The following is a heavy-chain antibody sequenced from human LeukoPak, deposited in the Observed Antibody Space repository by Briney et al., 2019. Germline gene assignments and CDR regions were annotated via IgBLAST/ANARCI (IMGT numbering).Heavy chain of an antibody. D-gene: IGHD5-24*01. CDR1: GFIFGRYS. V-gene: IGHV3-7*01. Sequence: PGGSLRLSCAASGFIFGRYSLTWVRQAPGKGLEWVANINEDGSETYYVDSVKGRFTISGDKAKNSLYLQMNSLRVEDTAVYYCARDYKYAFDNWGQGTLVTVSS. J-gene: IGHJ4*02. CDR2: INEDGSET. CDR3: ARDYKYAFDN.